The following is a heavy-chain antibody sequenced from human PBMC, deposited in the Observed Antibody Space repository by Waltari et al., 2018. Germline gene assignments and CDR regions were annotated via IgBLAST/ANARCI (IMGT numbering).Heavy chain of an antibody. CDR3: AKVPYDNFWTGYFFFDL. J-gene: IGHJ1*01. CDR2: ITGSGDNT. D-gene: IGHD3-3*01. CDR1: GFSFSNFA. Sequence: EVQLVESGGGVVQSGESLRLSCAASGFSFSNFAMPSVRQVPGKGLEWVSSITGSGDNTYDADAVRGRFTISRDNSKNTLYLQMDGLRAEDTAIYYCAKVPYDNFWTGYFFFDLWGQGAQVTVSS. V-gene: IGHV3-23*04.